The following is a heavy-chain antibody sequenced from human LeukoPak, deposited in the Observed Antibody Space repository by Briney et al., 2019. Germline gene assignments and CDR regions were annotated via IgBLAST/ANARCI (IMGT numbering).Heavy chain of an antibody. CDR3: ARDRSVAGRKSYYMDV. V-gene: IGHV3-48*03. CDR1: GFTFSSYE. D-gene: IGHD6-19*01. CDR2: ISSSSSTI. J-gene: IGHJ6*03. Sequence: PGGSLRLSCAASGFTFSSYEMNWVRQAPGKGLEWVSYISSSSSTIYYADSVKGRFTISRDNAKNSLYLQMNSLRAEDTAVYYCARDRSVAGRKSYYMDVWGKGTTVTVSS.